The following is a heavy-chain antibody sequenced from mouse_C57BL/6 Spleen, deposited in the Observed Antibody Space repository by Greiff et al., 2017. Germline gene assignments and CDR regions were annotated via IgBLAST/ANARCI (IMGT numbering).Heavy chain of an antibody. CDR2: IDPENGDT. D-gene: IGHD3-2*02. Sequence: EVQLQQSGAELVRPGASVKLSCTASGFNIKDDYMHWVKQRPEQGLEWIGWIDPENGDTEYASKFQGKATITADTSSNTAYLQLSSLTSEDTAVYYCTASVGSSGYKGDYWGQGTTLTVSS. CDR3: TASVGSSGYKGDY. V-gene: IGHV14-4*01. J-gene: IGHJ2*01. CDR1: GFNIKDDY.